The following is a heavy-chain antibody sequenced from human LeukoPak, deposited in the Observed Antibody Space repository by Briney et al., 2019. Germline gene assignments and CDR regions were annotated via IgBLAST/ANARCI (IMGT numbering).Heavy chain of an antibody. Sequence: SETLSLTCAVYGGSFSGYYWSWIRQPPGKGLEWIGEINHSGSTNYNPSLKSRVTISVDTSKNQFSLKLSSVTAADTAVYYCARDWSGYYYDSSGYPSWFDPWGQGTLVTVSS. CDR2: INHSGST. D-gene: IGHD3-22*01. CDR1: GGSFSGYY. CDR3: ARDWSGYYYDSSGYPSWFDP. J-gene: IGHJ5*02. V-gene: IGHV4-34*01.